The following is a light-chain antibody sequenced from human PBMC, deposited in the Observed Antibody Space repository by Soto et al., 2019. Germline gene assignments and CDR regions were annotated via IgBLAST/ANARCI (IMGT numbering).Light chain of an antibody. CDR1: QSVSSN. CDR3: QQRSNWPPENT. Sequence: EIVMTQSPATLSVSPGERATLSCRASQSVSSNLAWYQQKPGQAPRLLIYGASTRATGIPAKFSGGGSGTEFTLTISSLQSEDFAVYYCQQRSNWPPENTFGQGTRLEIK. J-gene: IGKJ5*01. CDR2: GAS. V-gene: IGKV3-15*01.